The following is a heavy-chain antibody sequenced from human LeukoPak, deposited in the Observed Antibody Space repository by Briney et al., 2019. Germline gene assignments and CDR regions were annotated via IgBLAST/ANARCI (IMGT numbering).Heavy chain of an antibody. CDR2: ISSSSSYI. CDR3: ARDTMVRGVGPFDY. Sequence: GGSLRLSCAASGFTFSSYSMNWVRQAPGKGLEWVSSISSSSSYIYYADSAKGRFTISRDNAKNSLYLQMNSLRAEDTAVYYCARDTMVRGVGPFDYWGQGTLVTVSS. D-gene: IGHD3-10*01. V-gene: IGHV3-21*01. J-gene: IGHJ4*02. CDR1: GFTFSSYS.